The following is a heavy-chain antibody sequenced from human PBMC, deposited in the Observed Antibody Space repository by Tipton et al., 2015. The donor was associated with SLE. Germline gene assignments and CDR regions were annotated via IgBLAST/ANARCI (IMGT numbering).Heavy chain of an antibody. J-gene: IGHJ4*02. D-gene: IGHD4-17*01. V-gene: IGHV3-23*01. CDR1: GFTFSNYA. CDR3: AKMVTTTTYYFDY. Sequence: SLRLSCAASGFTFSNYAMSWGRQAPGKGLEWVSAISGSGGSTYYADSVKGRFTISRDNSKNTLYLQMNSLRAEDTAVYYCAKMVTTTTYYFDYWGQGTLVTVSS. CDR2: ISGSGGST.